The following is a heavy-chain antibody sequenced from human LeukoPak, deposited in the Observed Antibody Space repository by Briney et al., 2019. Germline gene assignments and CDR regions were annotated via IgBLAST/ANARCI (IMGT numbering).Heavy chain of an antibody. V-gene: IGHV4-34*01. J-gene: IGHJ3*02. Sequence: SETLSLTCAVYGGSFSGYYWSWIRQPPGKGLEWIGEINHSGSTNYNPSLKSRVTISVDTSKNQFSLKLSSATAADTAVYYCARPIRAAGSDAFDIWGQGTMVTVSS. CDR2: INHSGST. CDR3: ARPIRAAGSDAFDI. CDR1: GGSFSGYY. D-gene: IGHD6-19*01.